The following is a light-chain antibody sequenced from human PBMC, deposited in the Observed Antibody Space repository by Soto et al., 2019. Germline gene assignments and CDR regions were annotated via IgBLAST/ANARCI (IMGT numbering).Light chain of an antibody. J-gene: IGLJ1*01. Sequence: QSALTQPPSASGSPGQSVTISCTGTSSDVGSYNYVSWYQQHPGKVPKLLIYEVTKRPSGVPDRFSGSKSGNTASLTVSGLQAEDEADYYCSSYTGTNNPYAFGTGTKVTVL. CDR1: SSDVGSYNY. V-gene: IGLV2-8*01. CDR3: SSYTGTNNPYA. CDR2: EVT.